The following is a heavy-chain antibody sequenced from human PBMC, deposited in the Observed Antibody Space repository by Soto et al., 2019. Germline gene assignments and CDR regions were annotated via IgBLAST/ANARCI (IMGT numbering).Heavy chain of an antibody. J-gene: IGHJ6*03. CDR3: ASYGSGTPQPPYYMDV. D-gene: IGHD3-10*01. CDR2: IYSGGST. V-gene: IGHV3-66*01. Sequence: PGGSLRLSCAASGFTVSSNYMSWVRQAPGKGLEWVSVIYSGGSTYYADSVKGRFTISRDNSKNTLYLQMNSLRAEDTAVYYCASYGSGTPQPPYYMDVWGKGTTVTSP. CDR1: GFTVSSNY.